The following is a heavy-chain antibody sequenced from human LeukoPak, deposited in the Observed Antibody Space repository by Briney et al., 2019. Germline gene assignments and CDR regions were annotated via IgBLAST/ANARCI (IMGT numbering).Heavy chain of an antibody. CDR2: IYHSGST. J-gene: IGHJ6*04. Sequence: PSETLSLTCAVSGGSISSSNWWSWVRQPPGKGLEWIGGIYHSGSTNYNPSLKSRVTISVDKSKNQFSLKLSSVTAADTAVYYCARDCSSTSCYNYYYGMDVWGKGTTVTVSS. CDR1: GGSISSSNW. CDR3: ARDCSSTSCYNYYYGMDV. V-gene: IGHV4-4*02. D-gene: IGHD2-2*02.